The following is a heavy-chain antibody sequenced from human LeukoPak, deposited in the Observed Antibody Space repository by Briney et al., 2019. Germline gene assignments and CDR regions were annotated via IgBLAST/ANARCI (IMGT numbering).Heavy chain of an antibody. V-gene: IGHV1-46*01. CDR1: GYTFTSYY. Sequence: VASVKVSCKASGYTFTSYYMHWVRQAPGQGLEWMGIINPSGGSTSHAQKFQGRVTMTRDTSTSTVYMELSSLRSEDTAVYYCARDGNDSSGYYPPYFDYWGQGTLVTVSS. D-gene: IGHD3-22*01. CDR2: INPSGGST. J-gene: IGHJ4*02. CDR3: ARDGNDSSGYYPPYFDY.